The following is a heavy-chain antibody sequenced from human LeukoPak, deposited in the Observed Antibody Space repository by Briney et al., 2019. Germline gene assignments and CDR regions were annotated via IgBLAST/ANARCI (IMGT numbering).Heavy chain of an antibody. D-gene: IGHD3-16*02. V-gene: IGHV3-23*01. CDR3: AFRGIGGIIT. CDR1: GFTFSSYG. J-gene: IGHJ5*02. CDR2: ISGSGDST. Sequence: GGSLRLSCAASGFTFSSYGMTWVRQAPGRGLEWVSGISGSGDSTYYADSVKGRFIISRDNSKNTLCLQMNSLRAEDTAVYYCAFRGIGGIITWGQGTLVTVSS.